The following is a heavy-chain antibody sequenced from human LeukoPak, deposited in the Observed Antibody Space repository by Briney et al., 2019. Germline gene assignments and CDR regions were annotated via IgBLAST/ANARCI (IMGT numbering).Heavy chain of an antibody. V-gene: IGHV4-59*01. CDR2: IYYSGST. D-gene: IGHD6-19*01. Sequence: PSETLSLTCTVSGGSISSYYWSWIRQPPGKGLEWIGYIYYSGSTKYNPSLKSRVTISVDTSKNQFSLNLSSVTAADTAVYYCARDLLSTAGYFDYWGQGTLVTVSS. CDR1: GGSISSYY. J-gene: IGHJ4*02. CDR3: ARDLLSTAGYFDY.